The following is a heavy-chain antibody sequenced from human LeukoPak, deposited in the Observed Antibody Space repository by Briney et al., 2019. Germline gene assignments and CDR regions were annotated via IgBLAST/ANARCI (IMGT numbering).Heavy chain of an antibody. CDR3: ARDRCSSTSCYANYYYYMDV. D-gene: IGHD2-2*01. CDR2: ISSSGSTI. CDR1: GFTFSDYY. V-gene: IGHV3-11*01. J-gene: IGHJ6*03. Sequence: GGSLGLSCAASGFTFSDYYMSWIRQAPGKGLEWVSYISSSGSTIYYADSVKGRFTISRDNAKNSLYLQMNSLRAEGTAVYYCARDRCSSTSCYANYYYYMDVWGKGTTVTVSS.